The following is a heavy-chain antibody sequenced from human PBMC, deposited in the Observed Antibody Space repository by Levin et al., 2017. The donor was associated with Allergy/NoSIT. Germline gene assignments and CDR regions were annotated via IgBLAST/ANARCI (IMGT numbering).Heavy chain of an antibody. V-gene: IGHV3-23*01. J-gene: IGHJ4*02. D-gene: IGHD3-10*01. CDR2: ISGRGISI. CDR3: ASTPYDSGTYYYFDY. Sequence: GGSLRLSCEASGFTFSNYAMNWVRQAPGKGLEWVSGISGRGISIYYADSVKGRFTISRDNSKNTLYLQMNTLRAEDTAVYYCASTPYDSGTYYYFDYWGQGILVTVSS. CDR1: GFTFSNYA.